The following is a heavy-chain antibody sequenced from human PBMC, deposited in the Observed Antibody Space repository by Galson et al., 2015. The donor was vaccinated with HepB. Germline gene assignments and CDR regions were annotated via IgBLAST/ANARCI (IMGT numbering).Heavy chain of an antibody. J-gene: IGHJ4*02. D-gene: IGHD6-13*01. V-gene: IGHV4-4*02. CDR3: ARASSYSSSCYDY. CDR1: GGSISSSNW. CDR2: IFHSGNT. Sequence: SETLSLTCAVSGGSISSSNWWSWVRQPPGKGLEWIGEIFHSGNTNYNPSLKSRVTISIDKSKNQFSLQLSSVTAADTAVYYCARASSYSSSCYDYWGQGTLVTVSS.